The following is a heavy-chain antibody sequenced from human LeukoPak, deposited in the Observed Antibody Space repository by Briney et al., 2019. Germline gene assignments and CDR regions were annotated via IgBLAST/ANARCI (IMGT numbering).Heavy chain of an antibody. CDR1: GFTFSSYA. CDR2: ISGSGGST. D-gene: IGHD6-19*01. CDR3: ARGRRAVAGGDFDI. V-gene: IGHV3-23*01. Sequence: GGSLRLSCAASGFTFSSYAMSWVRQAPGKGLEWVSAISGSGGSTYHADSVKGRLTISRDNSKNTLYLQMNSLRAEDTAVYYCARGRRAVAGGDFDIWGQGTMVTVSS. J-gene: IGHJ3*02.